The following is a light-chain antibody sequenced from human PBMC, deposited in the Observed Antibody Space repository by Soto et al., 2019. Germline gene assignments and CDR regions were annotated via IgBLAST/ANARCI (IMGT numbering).Light chain of an antibody. CDR1: QGVSSSY. CDR3: QQYNNWPRT. CDR2: PAS. Sequence: TQSACTLSLSPGERATLSCRASQGVSSSYLACYQQKPGQAPRLLIYPASTRATGVPARFSGSGSGTEFTLTISSLQSEDFTAYYCQQYNNWPRTFGQGTKVAI. J-gene: IGKJ1*01. V-gene: IGKV3-15*01.